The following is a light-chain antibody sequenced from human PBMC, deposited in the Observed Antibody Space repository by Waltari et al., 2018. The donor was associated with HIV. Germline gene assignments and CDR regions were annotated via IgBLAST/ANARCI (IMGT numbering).Light chain of an antibody. J-gene: IGLJ3*02. CDR2: QDS. CDR3: QAWDSSSWV. V-gene: IGLV3-1*01. Sequence: SYELTQPPSVSVSPGQTASIPCSGDNLEDKYVCWYQQKPGQSPVLVIYQDSKRPSGIPERFSGSNSGNTATLTISGTQAMDEADYYCQAWDSSSWVFGGGTKLTVL. CDR1: NLEDKY.